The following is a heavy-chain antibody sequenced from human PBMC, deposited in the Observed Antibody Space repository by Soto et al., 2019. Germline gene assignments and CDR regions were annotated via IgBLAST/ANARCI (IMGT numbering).Heavy chain of an antibody. V-gene: IGHV3-7*01. D-gene: IGHD3-10*01. J-gene: IGHJ4*02. CDR1: GFTFSSYW. CDR3: ATSYLARGPPTGY. Sequence: GGSLRLSCAASGFTFSSYWMSWVRRAPGKGLEWVANINQDESEKYYVGSVKGRFTISRDNAKNSLYLQMNSLGAEDTAVYYCATSYLARGPPTGYWGQGTLVTSPQ. CDR2: INQDESEK.